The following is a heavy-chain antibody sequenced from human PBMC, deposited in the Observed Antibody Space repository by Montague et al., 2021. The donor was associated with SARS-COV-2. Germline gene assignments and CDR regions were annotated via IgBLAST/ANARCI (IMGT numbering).Heavy chain of an antibody. CDR2: INYCGST. J-gene: IGHJ4*02. Sequence: SETLSLTCAVYGGSFSDYHWTWIRQSPGGGLEWIGQINYCGSTXYNPSLRSRVTISIDTSKNQFSLKLTSVTAADTAVYYCARGAPGYWGQGTLVTVSS. V-gene: IGHV4-34*01. CDR3: ARGAPGY. D-gene: IGHD1-1*01. CDR1: GGSFSDYH.